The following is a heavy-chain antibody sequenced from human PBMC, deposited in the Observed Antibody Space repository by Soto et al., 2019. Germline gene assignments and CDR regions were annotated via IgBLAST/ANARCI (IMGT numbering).Heavy chain of an antibody. J-gene: IGHJ6*02. V-gene: IGHV4-31*02. CDR3: ARSGGHSYYYGMDV. CDR2: IYYSANT. D-gene: IGHD3-10*01. Sequence: QVQLQESGPGLVKPSQTLSLTCSVSGGSISSGGYYWSWIRHPPGKGLEWIGYIYYSANTHYNPSIQGRVSISADTSKNQFSLNLSSVTAADTAVYYCARSGGHSYYYGMDVWGQGTTVTVS. CDR1: GGSISSGGYY.